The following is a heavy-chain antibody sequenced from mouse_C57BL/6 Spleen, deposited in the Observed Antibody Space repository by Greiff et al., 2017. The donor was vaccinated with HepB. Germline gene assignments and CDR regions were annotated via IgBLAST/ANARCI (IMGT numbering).Heavy chain of an antibody. V-gene: IGHV1-26*01. D-gene: IGHD3-1*01. J-gene: IGHJ3*01. Sequence: EVQLQQSGPELVKPGASVKISCKASGYTFTDYYMNWVKQSHGKSLEWIGDINPNNGGTSYNQKFKGKATLTVDKSSSTAYMELRSLTSEDSAVYYCARGALGFAYWGQGTLVTVSA. CDR3: ARGALGFAY. CDR1: GYTFTDYY. CDR2: INPNNGGT.